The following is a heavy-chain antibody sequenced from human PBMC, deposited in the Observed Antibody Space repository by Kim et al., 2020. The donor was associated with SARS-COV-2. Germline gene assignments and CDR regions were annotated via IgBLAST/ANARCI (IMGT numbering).Heavy chain of an antibody. CDR3: ARGPMGYDFWSGYYHFDY. J-gene: IGHJ4*02. V-gene: IGHV4-34*01. Sequence: SETLSLTCAVYGGSFSGYYWSWIRQPPGKGLEWIGEINHSGSTNYNPSLKSRVTISVDTSKNQFSLKLSSVTAADTAVYYCARGPMGYDFWSGYYHFDYWGQGTLVTVSS. CDR2: INHSGST. D-gene: IGHD3-3*01. CDR1: GGSFSGYY.